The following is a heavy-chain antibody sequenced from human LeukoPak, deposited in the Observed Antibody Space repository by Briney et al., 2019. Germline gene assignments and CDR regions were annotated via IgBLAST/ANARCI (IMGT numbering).Heavy chain of an antibody. CDR3: AARPTSAAVAPSDF. Sequence: GGSLRLSCAASGLTPSSYAMSWVRQAPGKGLEWVSAISGSGDSTYYADSVKGRFTISRDNSKSMLYLQMNSLRAEDTATYYCAARPTSAAVAPSDFWGQGTLVTVSS. CDR2: ISGSGDST. CDR1: GLTPSSYA. D-gene: IGHD6-19*01. V-gene: IGHV3-23*01. J-gene: IGHJ4*02.